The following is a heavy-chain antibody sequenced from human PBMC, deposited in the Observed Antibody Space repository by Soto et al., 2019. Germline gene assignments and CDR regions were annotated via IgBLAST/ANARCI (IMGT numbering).Heavy chain of an antibody. Sequence: SQTLSLTCAISGDSVSSNSAAWNWIRQSPSRGLEWLGRTYYRSKWYNDYAVSVKSRITINPDTSKNQFSLQLNSVTPEDTAVYYCARAGPEDMEQKRVRGYYYYVMAVWAQGTTVPVPS. CDR3: ARAGPEDMEQKRVRGYYYYVMAV. J-gene: IGHJ6*02. D-gene: IGHD6-13*01. V-gene: IGHV6-1*01. CDR2: TYYRSKWYN. CDR1: GDSVSSNSAA.